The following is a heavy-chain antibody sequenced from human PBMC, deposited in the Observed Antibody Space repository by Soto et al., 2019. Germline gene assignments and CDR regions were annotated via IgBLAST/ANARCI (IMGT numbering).Heavy chain of an antibody. CDR3: ARDRVEHYYYYYGMDV. CDR1: GFTFSSYS. V-gene: IGHV3-21*01. CDR2: ISSSSSYI. D-gene: IGHD1-1*01. J-gene: IGHJ6*02. Sequence: EVQLVESGGGLVKPGGSLRLCCAASGFTFSSYSMNWVRQAPGKGLEWVSSISSSSSYIYYADSVKGRFTISRDNAKNSLYLQMNSLRAEDTAVYYCARDRVEHYYYYYGMDVWGQGTTVTVSS.